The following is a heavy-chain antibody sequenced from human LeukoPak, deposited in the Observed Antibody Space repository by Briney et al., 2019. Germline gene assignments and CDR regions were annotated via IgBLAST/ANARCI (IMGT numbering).Heavy chain of an antibody. CDR2: ISSSSSYI. CDR1: GFTFSSYW. D-gene: IGHD5-12*01. J-gene: IGHJ4*02. Sequence: PGGSLRLSCAASGFTFSSYWMHWVRQAPGKGLVWVSSISSSSSYIYYADSVKGRFTISRDNAKNSLYLQMNSLRAEDTAVYYCARDSSYGAYDYWGQGTLVTVSS. CDR3: ARDSSYGAYDY. V-gene: IGHV3-21*01.